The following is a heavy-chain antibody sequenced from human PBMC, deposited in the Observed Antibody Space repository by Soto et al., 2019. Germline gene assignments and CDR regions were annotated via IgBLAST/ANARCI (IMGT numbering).Heavy chain of an antibody. V-gene: IGHV4-34*01. D-gene: IGHD6-19*01. CDR1: GGSFSGYY. Sequence: PSETLSLTCAVYGGSFSGYYWSWIRQPPGKGLEWIGEIHHSGSTNYNPSLKSRVTISVDTSKNQFSLKLSSVTAADTAVYYCARAHSSGWHHRYWGQGTLVT. CDR3: ARAHSSGWHHRY. J-gene: IGHJ4*02. CDR2: IHHSGST.